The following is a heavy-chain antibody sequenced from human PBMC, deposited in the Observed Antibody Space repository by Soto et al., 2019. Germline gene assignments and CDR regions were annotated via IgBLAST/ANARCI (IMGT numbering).Heavy chain of an antibody. CDR2: IYYSGST. V-gene: IGHV4-39*01. CDR3: ARHYLTRGIDY. CDR1: GGSISSSSYY. Sequence: SETLSLTCTVSGGSISSSSYYWGWIRQPPGKGLEWIGSIYYSGSTYYNPSLKSRVTISVDTSKNQFSLKLSSVTAADTAVYYCARHYLTRGIDYWGQGTLVTVSS. D-gene: IGHD3-16*01. J-gene: IGHJ4*02.